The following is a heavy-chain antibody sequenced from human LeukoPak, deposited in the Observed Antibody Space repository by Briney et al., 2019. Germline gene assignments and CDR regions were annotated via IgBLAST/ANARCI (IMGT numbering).Heavy chain of an antibody. V-gene: IGHV1-18*01. CDR3: ATDGYSSSWPLFDY. J-gene: IGHJ4*02. CDR2: INSYNGDT. CDR1: GYTFSSHG. D-gene: IGHD6-13*01. Sequence: GASVKVSCKASGYTFSSHGINWVRQAPGQGLEWMGWINSYNGDTNYAQKFQGRVTMTEDTSTDTAYMELSSLRSEDTAVYYCATDGYSSSWPLFDYWGQGTLVTVSS.